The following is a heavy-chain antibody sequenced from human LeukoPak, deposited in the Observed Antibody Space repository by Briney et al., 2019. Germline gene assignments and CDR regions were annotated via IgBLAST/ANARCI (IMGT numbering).Heavy chain of an antibody. CDR1: GGSISSYY. V-gene: IGHV4-59*01. Sequence: PSETLSLTCTVSGGSISSYYWSWIRQPPGKGLEWIGYIYYSGSTNYNPSLKSRVTISVDTSKNQFSLKVSSVTAADTAVYYCARASAARHFDYWGQGTLVTVSS. CDR2: IYYSGST. J-gene: IGHJ4*02. D-gene: IGHD6-6*01. CDR3: ARASAARHFDY.